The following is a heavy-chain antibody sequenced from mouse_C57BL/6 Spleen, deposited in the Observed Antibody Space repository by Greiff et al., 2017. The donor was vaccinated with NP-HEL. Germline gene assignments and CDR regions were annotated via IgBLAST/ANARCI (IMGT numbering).Heavy chain of an antibody. CDR1: GFTFSDYG. D-gene: IGHD1-1*01. V-gene: IGHV5-17*01. CDR3: ARVPATVGGYYFDY. J-gene: IGHJ2*01. CDR2: ISSGSSTI. Sequence: EVQLVESGGGLVKPGGSLKLSCAASGFTFSDYGMHWVRQAPEKGLEWVAYISSGSSTIYYADTVKCRFTISRDNAKNTLVLQMTSLGSEDTAMYYCARVPATVGGYYFDYWGQGTTLTVSS.